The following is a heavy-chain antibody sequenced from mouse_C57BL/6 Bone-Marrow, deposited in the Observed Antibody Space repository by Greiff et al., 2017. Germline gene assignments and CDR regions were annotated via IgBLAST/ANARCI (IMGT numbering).Heavy chain of an antibody. D-gene: IGHD1-1*01. J-gene: IGHJ1*03. Sequence: QVQLQQSGAELVKPGASVKISCKASGYAFSSYWMNWVKQRPGKGLEWIGRIYPGDGDTNYNGKFKGKATLTADKSSSTAYMQLSSLTSEDSAVYYCARGPYYGSSYWAMDVWGTGTTVTVSS. CDR2: IYPGDGDT. CDR3: ARGPYYGSSYWAMDV. CDR1: GYAFSSYW. V-gene: IGHV1-80*01.